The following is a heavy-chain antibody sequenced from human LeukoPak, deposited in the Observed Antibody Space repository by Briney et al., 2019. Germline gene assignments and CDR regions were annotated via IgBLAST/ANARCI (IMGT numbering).Heavy chain of an antibody. CDR2: ISSSSSTM. V-gene: IGHV3-48*04. D-gene: IGHD3-22*01. CDR1: GFTFSSYS. J-gene: IGHJ5*02. Sequence: GGSLRLSCAASGFTFSSYSMNWVRQAPGKGLEWVSYISSSSSTMYYADSVKGRFTISRDNAKNSLYLQMNSLRAEDTGVYYCARGGPWYYYDSSGYWFDPWGQGTLVTVSS. CDR3: ARGGPWYYYDSSGYWFDP.